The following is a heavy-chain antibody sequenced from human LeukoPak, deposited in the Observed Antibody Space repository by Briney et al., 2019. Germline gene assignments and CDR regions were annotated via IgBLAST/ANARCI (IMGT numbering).Heavy chain of an antibody. CDR3: ARHSGSGWQALRY. V-gene: IGHV1-18*04. J-gene: IGHJ4*02. D-gene: IGHD6-19*01. CDR2: TSYNGNT. Sequence: ASVKVSCKASGYTFSNYGISWVRQAPGLGLEWMGWTSYNGNTNAAQKFQDRVTMTTDTSTTTAYRELRSLESDDTAVYYCARHSGSGWQALRYWGQGTLVTVSS. CDR1: GYTFSNYG.